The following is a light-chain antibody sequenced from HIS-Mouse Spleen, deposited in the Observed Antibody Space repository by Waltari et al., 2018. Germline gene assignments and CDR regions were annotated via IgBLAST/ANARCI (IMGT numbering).Light chain of an antibody. CDR3: CSYAGSYSYV. J-gene: IGLJ1*01. CDR2: DVS. V-gene: IGLV2-11*01. CDR1: SSSVGGYNY. Sequence: QSALTQPRSVSGSPGQSVTIPCTGTSSSVGGYNYVSWYQQHPGKAPKLMIYDVSKRPSGVPDRFSGSKSGNTASLTISGLQAEDEADYYCCSYAGSYSYVFGTGTKVTVL.